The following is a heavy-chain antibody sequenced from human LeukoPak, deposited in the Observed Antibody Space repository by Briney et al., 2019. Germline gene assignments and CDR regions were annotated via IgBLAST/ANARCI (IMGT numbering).Heavy chain of an antibody. V-gene: IGHV3-30*18. CDR2: ISYDGSNK. J-gene: IGHJ6*04. CDR3: AKRDYYGSGSYYFYGMDV. CDR1: GFTFSSYG. D-gene: IGHD3-10*01. Sequence: GRSLRLSCAASGFTFSSYGMHWVRQAPGKGLEWVAVISYDGSNKYCADSVKGRFTISRDNSKNTLYLQMNSLRAEDTAVYYCAKRDYYGSGSYYFYGMDVWGKGTTVTVSS.